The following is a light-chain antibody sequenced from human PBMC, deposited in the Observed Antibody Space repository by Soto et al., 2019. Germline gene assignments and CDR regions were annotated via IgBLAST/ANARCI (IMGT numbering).Light chain of an antibody. Sequence: DIQMTQSPSTLSASVGDRVTITCRASQSISGWLTWYQQKPGKAPKLLVYQASRLESGVPSGFSGSGYGTDFSLTISSLQPDDFATYYCQQYKTYPWTFGQGTQVEV. CDR2: QAS. CDR1: QSISGW. CDR3: QQYKTYPWT. V-gene: IGKV1-5*03. J-gene: IGKJ1*01.